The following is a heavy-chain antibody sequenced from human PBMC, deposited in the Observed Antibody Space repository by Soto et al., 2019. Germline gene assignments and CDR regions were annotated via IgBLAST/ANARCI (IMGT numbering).Heavy chain of an antibody. Sequence: EVQLVESGGDLVQPGGSLRLSCAASGLTFTNTWMNWVRQAPGKGLEWVGRIKSKIDGGTTDYATPVKGRFTISRDDSENTRYLQMGSLKTEDTAVYFCTTVATFGGVRLLDYWGQGTLVTVSS. CDR1: GLTFTNTW. CDR3: TTVATFGGVRLLDY. D-gene: IGHD3-16*01. V-gene: IGHV3-15*07. CDR2: IKSKIDGGTT. J-gene: IGHJ4*02.